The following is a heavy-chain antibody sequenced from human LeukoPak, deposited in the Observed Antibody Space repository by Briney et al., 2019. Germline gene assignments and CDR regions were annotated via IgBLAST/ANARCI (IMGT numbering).Heavy chain of an antibody. CDR3: ARAPRAWFDY. Sequence: SETLSLTCTVSGYSISSGSYWGWIRQPPGKGLEWIGTIYHSGTTYYNPSLKSRVTMSVDTSKNQFSLNLSSVTAADTAVYYCARAPRAWFDYWDQGTLVTVSS. CDR2: IYHSGTT. CDR1: GYSISSGSY. V-gene: IGHV4-38-2*02. J-gene: IGHJ4*02.